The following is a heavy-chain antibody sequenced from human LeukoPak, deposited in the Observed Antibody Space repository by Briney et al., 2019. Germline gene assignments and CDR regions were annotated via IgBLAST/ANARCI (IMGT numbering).Heavy chain of an antibody. CDR2: IYYSGST. CDR1: GGSISSYY. D-gene: IGHD3-9*01. CDR3: ARGYDILTGPDAFDI. V-gene: IGHV4-59*01. J-gene: IGHJ3*02. Sequence: SETLSLTCTVSGGSISSYYWSWIRQPPGKGLEWLGYIYYSGSTNYNPSLKSRVTISVDTSKNQFSLKLSSVTAADTAVYYCARGYDILTGPDAFDIWGQGTMVTVSS.